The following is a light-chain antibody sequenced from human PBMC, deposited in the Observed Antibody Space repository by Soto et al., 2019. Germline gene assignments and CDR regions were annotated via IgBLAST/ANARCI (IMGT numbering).Light chain of an antibody. Sequence: DIQMTQSPSTLSASVGDRVTVTCRASQTVSTCLNWYQQKPGKAPKLLIYKASSLQYGVPSRFSGSGSGTEFTLTIGSLQPDDFSTYYCQQCSGTEWTFGQGTKVEI. CDR2: KAS. V-gene: IGKV1-5*03. CDR3: QQCSGTEWT. J-gene: IGKJ2*02. CDR1: QTVSTC.